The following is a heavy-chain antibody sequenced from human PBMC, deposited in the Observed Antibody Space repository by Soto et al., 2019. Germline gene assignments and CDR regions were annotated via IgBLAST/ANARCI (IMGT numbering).Heavy chain of an antibody. D-gene: IGHD5-12*01. J-gene: IGHJ5*02. CDR3: ARPSIVAATGGWFDP. CDR1: GYTFTSYG. V-gene: IGHV1-18*01. Sequence: ASVKVSCKASGYTFTSYGISWVRQAPGQGLEWMGWISAYNGNTNYAQKLQGRVTMTTDTSTSTAYMELRSLRSDDTAVYYCARPSIVAATGGWFDPWGQGTLVTVSS. CDR2: ISAYNGNT.